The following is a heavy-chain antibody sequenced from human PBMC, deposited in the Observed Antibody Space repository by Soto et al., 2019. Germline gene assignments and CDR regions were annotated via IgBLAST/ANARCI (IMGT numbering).Heavy chain of an antibody. Sequence: QVQLVESGGGVVQPGRSLRLSCAASGFSFSTTGMHWVRQAPGKGLEWVAMISHDGGALHFADSVKGRFTISRDDSTNTLYLQMNSLRPEDTAVYYCAKDLYSSDWFNFFDSWGQGSLVTVSS. J-gene: IGHJ5*01. V-gene: IGHV3-30*18. CDR1: GFSFSTTG. CDR2: ISHDGGAL. CDR3: AKDLYSSDWFNFFDS. D-gene: IGHD6-19*01.